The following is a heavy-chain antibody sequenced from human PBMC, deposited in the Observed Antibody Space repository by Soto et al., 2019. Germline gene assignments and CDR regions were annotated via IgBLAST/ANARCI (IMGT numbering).Heavy chain of an antibody. J-gene: IGHJ5*02. Sequence: SETLSLTCTVSGGSISSYYWSWIRQPPGKRLEWIGYIYYSGSTNYNPSLKSRVTISVDTSKNQFSLKLSSVTAADTALYCCARCRRLGDSPTWFDPWGQGTLVTVSS. CDR3: ARCRRLGDSPTWFDP. CDR2: IYYSGST. D-gene: IGHD2-21*02. CDR1: GGSISSYY. V-gene: IGHV4-59*01.